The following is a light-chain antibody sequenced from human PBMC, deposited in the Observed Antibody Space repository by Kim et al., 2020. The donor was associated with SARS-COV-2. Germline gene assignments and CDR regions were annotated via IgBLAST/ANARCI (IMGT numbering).Light chain of an antibody. J-gene: IGKJ1*01. V-gene: IGKV1-5*03. Sequence: DIQMTQSPSILSASVGDTLTITCRASQNVQNWVAWYQQKPGQVPKLLVEKASHLQSGVPPRFSGSGFGSHFTLTITTLQPDDFASYYCKQYHTGSTFGQGTKVDIK. CDR1: QNVQNW. CDR2: KAS. CDR3: KQYHTGST.